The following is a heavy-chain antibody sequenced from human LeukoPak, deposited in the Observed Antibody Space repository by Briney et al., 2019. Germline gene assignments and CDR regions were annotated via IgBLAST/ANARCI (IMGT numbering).Heavy chain of an antibody. V-gene: IGHV1-8*01. Sequence: ASVKVSCKASGYTFTSYDINWVRQATGQGLEWMGWMNPNSGNTGYAQKFQGRVTMTRNTSISTAYMELSSLRSEDTAVYYCARGYCTNGVCYPPTYWGQGPWSPSPQ. CDR1: GYTFTSYD. J-gene: IGHJ4*02. CDR2: MNPNSGNT. D-gene: IGHD2-8*01. CDR3: ARGYCTNGVCYPPTY.